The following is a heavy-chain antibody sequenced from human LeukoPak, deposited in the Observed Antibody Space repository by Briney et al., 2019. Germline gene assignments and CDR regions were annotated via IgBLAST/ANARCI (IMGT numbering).Heavy chain of an antibody. CDR2: IYPGDSDT. Sequence: GESLKISCQGSGFTFTDYWTGWVRQMPGKGLEWMGIIYPGDSDTRYSPSFDGHITISADQSIGTAFLQWSSLKASDTAIYFCTRSTGNPPDYWGQGTLVTVSS. CDR3: TRSTGNPPDY. V-gene: IGHV5-51*01. CDR1: GFTFTDYW. D-gene: IGHD1-1*01. J-gene: IGHJ4*02.